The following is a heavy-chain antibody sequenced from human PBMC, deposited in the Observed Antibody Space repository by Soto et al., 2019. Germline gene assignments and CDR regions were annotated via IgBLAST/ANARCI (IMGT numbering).Heavy chain of an antibody. CDR1: GGTFSSYA. J-gene: IGHJ6*02. D-gene: IGHD5-18*01. Sequence: QVQLVQSGAEVKKPGSSVKVSCKASGGTFSSYAISWVRQAPGQGLEWMGGIIPIFGTANYAQKFQGRVTITAHESTSTAYMELSSLRSEDTAVYYCASSGYSYGHTPYYYGMDVWGQGTTVTVSS. CDR3: ASSGYSYGHTPYYYGMDV. V-gene: IGHV1-69*01. CDR2: IIPIFGTA.